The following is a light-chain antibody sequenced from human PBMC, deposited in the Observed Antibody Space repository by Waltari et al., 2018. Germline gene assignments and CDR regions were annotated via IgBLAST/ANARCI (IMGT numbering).Light chain of an antibody. CDR3: QHRNTGLT. CDR1: QSVNSNY. Sequence: EIVLTQSPGTLSLSPGERATISCRASQSVNSNYLAWYQQKPGQAPRLLIYGASSRATGIPDRFSGSGSGTDFIFTISRLEPEDFAVYYCQHRNTGLTFGGGTKVEIE. CDR2: GAS. V-gene: IGKV3-20*01. J-gene: IGKJ4*01.